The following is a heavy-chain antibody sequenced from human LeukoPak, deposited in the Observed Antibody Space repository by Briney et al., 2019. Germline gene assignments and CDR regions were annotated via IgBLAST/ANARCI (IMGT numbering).Heavy chain of an antibody. CDR2: ISTSSNTI. D-gene: IGHD6-13*01. V-gene: IGHV3-48*01. CDR3: ASSRGYSSSWYLDY. CDR1: GFTFSSYS. J-gene: IGHJ4*02. Sequence: PGGSLRLSCAASGFTFSSYSMNWVRQAPGKGLEWVSYISTSSNTIHYADSVKGRFTISRDNSKNTLYLQMNSLSSEDTAVYYCASSRGYSSSWYLDYWGQGTLVTVSS.